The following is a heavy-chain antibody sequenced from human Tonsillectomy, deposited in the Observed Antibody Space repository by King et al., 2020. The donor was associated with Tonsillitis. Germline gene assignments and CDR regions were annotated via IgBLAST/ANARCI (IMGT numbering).Heavy chain of an antibody. D-gene: IGHD4-17*01. CDR3: ARNRDYGDYVDF. J-gene: IGHJ4*02. V-gene: IGHV4-31*03. Sequence: QLQDSGPGLVRPSQTLSLICSVSGDSLTSGGYFWRWIRQHPDKGLEWIGSIYQSWPPFHTPSRRNRIFMSVDTSKNQFSLRLTSVSAADTAVYYCARNRDYGDYVDFWGQGTLVAVSS. CDR2: IYQSWPP. CDR1: GDSLTSGGYF.